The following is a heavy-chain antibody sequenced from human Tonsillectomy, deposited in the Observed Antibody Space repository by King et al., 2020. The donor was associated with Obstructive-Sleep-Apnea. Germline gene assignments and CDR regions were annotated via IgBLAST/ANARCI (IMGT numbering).Heavy chain of an antibody. CDR1: GFTFSESA. CDR2: ISYDGSNK. D-gene: IGHD6-19*01. Sequence: VQLVESGGGVVQPGRSLRLSCAASGFTFSESALHWVRQAPGKGLQWVAVISYDGSNKFYADSVKGRFTISRDNSKNTLFLQMSSLTTEDTAFYYCARDSTAGAGEYFQYWGQGTLVTVSS. J-gene: IGHJ1*01. V-gene: IGHV3-30*04. CDR3: ARDSTAGAGEYFQY.